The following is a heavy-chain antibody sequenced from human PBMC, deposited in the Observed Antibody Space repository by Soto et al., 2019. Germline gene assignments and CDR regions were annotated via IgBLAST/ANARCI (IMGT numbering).Heavy chain of an antibody. D-gene: IGHD2-2*02. CDR1: GFSFDRNS. V-gene: IGHV3-30-3*01. CDR3: ARVTVVPAAIPHELRNWYFDL. CDR2: ISYDGNNK. Sequence: QVQLVDSGGGVVQPGRSLRLSCVASGFSFDRNSMHWVRQAPGKGLEWVALISYDGNNKDYAESVRGRFTISRDNSKKKKYLQMNSLRPEDTAMYFCARVTVVPAAIPHELRNWYFDLWGRGTLVSVSS. J-gene: IGHJ2*01.